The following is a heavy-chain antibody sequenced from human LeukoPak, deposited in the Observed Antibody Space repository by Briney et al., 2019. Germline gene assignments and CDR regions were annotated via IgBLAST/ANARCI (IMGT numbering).Heavy chain of an antibody. D-gene: IGHD2-21*01. Sequence: GGSLRISCAASGFSFGTYTMTWVRQAPGKGLECVATISGSGGNTYYTDSVQGRFTISRDNSMHTLFLQMSSLRVEDTALYYCTKGGVVSAFGYWGQGVLVTVSS. CDR2: ISGSGGNT. V-gene: IGHV3-23*01. CDR3: TKGGVVSAFGY. J-gene: IGHJ4*02. CDR1: GFSFGTYT.